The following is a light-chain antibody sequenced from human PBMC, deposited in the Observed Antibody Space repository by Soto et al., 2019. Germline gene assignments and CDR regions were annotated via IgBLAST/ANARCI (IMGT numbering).Light chain of an antibody. CDR2: AAS. CDR3: QQTYSVPQA. CDR1: QSIRSY. Sequence: DIQMTQSPSSLSASVGDRVTITCRASQSIRSYLNCYKQKPGNAPNLLIYAASSLQSGVPSRFSRSGSATYFTLTISNLQPEDFATYYCQQTYSVPQAFGGGTKVEIK. J-gene: IGKJ4*01. V-gene: IGKV1-39*01.